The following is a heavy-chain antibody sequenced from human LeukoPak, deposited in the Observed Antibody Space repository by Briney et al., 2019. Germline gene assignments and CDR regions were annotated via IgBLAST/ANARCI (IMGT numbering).Heavy chain of an antibody. V-gene: IGHV3-23*01. CDR1: GFTFSSYA. J-gene: IGHJ4*02. CDR2: ISGSGGST. Sequence: PGGSLRLSCAASGFTFSSYAMSWVRQAPGKGLEWVSAISGSGGSTYYADSVKGRFTISRDNSKNTLYLQMNSLRAEDTAVYYCETSSGWFPGGYYFDYWGQGTLVTVSS. D-gene: IGHD6-19*01. CDR3: ETSSGWFPGGYYFDY.